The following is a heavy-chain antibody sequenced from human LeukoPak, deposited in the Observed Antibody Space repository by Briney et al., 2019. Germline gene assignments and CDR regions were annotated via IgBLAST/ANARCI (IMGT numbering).Heavy chain of an antibody. D-gene: IGHD5-24*01. J-gene: IGHJ4*02. V-gene: IGHV1-69*04. CDR3: ARVEMATIYFDY. CDR2: IITILGIA. CDR1: GGTFSSYA. Sequence: GASVKVSCKASGGTFSSYAISWVRQAPGQGLEWMGRIITILGIANYAQKFQGRVTITADKSTSTAYMELSSLRSEDTAVYYCARVEMATIYFDYWGQGTLVTVSS.